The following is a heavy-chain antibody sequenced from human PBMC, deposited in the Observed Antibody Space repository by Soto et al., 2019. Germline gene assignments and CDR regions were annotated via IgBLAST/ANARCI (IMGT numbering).Heavy chain of an antibody. J-gene: IGHJ4*02. D-gene: IGHD6-13*01. V-gene: IGHV3-23*01. CDR1: GGSISSYY. CDR3: AYSSTPFDY. Sequence: ETLSLTCTVSGGSISSYYWSLIRQPPGKGLEWVSAISGSGGSTYYADSVKGRFTISRDNSKNTLYLQMNSLRAEDTAVYYCAYSSTPFDYWGQGTLVTVSS. CDR2: ISGSGGST.